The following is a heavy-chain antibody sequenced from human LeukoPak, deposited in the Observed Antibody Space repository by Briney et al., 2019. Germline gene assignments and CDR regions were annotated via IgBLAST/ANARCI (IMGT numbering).Heavy chain of an antibody. CDR3: AKGGWLLTTYFDY. V-gene: IGHV3-9*01. J-gene: IGHJ4*02. Sequence: GGSLRLSCAASGFTFDDYAMHWVRHAPGKGLEWVSGISWNSGSIGYADSVKGRFTISRDNAKNSLYLQMNSLRAEDTALYYCAKGGWLLTTYFDYRGQGTLVTVSS. CDR1: GFTFDDYA. CDR2: ISWNSGSI. D-gene: IGHD5-12*01.